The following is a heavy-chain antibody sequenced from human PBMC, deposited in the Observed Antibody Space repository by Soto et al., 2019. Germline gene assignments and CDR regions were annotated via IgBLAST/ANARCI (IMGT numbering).Heavy chain of an antibody. D-gene: IGHD6-13*01. CDR1: GGSISSYY. V-gene: IGHV4-59*01. J-gene: IGHJ5*02. CDR3: ARDRSSSWSNWFDP. Sequence: SETLSLTCTFSGGSISSYYWSLIRQPPGKGLEWIGYIYYSGSTNYNPSLKSRVTMTRDTSTSTVYMELSSLRSEDTAVYYCARDRSSSWSNWFDPWGQGTLVTVSS. CDR2: IYYSGST.